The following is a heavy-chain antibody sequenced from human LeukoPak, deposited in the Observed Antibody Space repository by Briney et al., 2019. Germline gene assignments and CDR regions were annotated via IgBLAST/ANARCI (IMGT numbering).Heavy chain of an antibody. CDR3: ARQTGSGLFILP. Sequence: SETLSLTCTVSGVSISSSNSYWGWIRQSPGKGLEWIGSIYYSGNTYYNASLKSQVSISIDTSKNQFSLRLTSVTAADTAVYYCARQTGSGLFILPGGQGTLVTVPS. CDR1: GVSISSSNSY. V-gene: IGHV4-39*01. CDR2: IYYSGNT. D-gene: IGHD3/OR15-3a*01. J-gene: IGHJ4*02.